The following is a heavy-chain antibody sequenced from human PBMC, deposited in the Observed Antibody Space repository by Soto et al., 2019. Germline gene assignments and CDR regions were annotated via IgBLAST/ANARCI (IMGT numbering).Heavy chain of an antibody. CDR1: GFTFSSYG. CDR3: AKDREGSGSYSGPYYYYYGMDG. Sequence: GGSLRLSCAASGFTFSSYGMHWVRQAPGKGLEWVAVISYDGSNKYYADSVKGRFTISRDNSKNTLYLQMNSLRAEDTAVYYCAKDREGSGSYSGPYYYYYGMDGWGQETKVTVSS. CDR2: ISYDGSNK. D-gene: IGHD3-10*01. J-gene: IGHJ6*02. V-gene: IGHV3-30*18.